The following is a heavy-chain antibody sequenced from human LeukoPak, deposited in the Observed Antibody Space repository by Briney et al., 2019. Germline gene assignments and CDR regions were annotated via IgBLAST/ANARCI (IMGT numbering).Heavy chain of an antibody. D-gene: IGHD3-3*01. CDR1: AFTFSIYG. CDR2: ISYDGSKT. V-gene: IGHV3-30*03. CDR3: ASPGGYDFWSGPLDY. Sequence: GRSLRLSCVASAFTFSIYGMHWVRQAPGKGLEWVAVISYDGSKTYYADSVKGRFTISRDNSKNTLYLQMNSLRAEDTAVYYCASPGGYDFWSGPLDYWGQGTLVTVSS. J-gene: IGHJ4*02.